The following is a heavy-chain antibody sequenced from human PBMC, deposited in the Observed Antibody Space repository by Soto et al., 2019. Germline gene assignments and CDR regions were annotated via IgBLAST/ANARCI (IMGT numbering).Heavy chain of an antibody. Sequence: QVQLVQSRGEVKKPGASVKVSCKTSGYSFTTYGISWVRQAPGQGLEWMGWISGYNGNTNYAQKLKGRLTMTTDTSTSTADMELRSLTSDDTAVYYCAREGPAPYYYYGMDVWGQGSTVTVSS. CDR3: AREGPAPYYYYGMDV. CDR1: GYSFTTYG. V-gene: IGHV1-18*01. CDR2: ISGYNGNT. J-gene: IGHJ6*02.